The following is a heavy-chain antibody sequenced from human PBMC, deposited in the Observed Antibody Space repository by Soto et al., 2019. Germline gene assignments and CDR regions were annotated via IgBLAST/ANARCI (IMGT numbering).Heavy chain of an antibody. CDR3: AKHSHSASYYWAVDI. V-gene: IGHV5-51*01. CDR1: GYSFSNYW. D-gene: IGHD1-26*01. Sequence: ESLKISCKGSGYSFSNYWLVWVRQMPGKGLEWMGIIYPDDSDARYSPSFQGQVTISADKSISTAYLQWSSLKASDTAMYYCAKHSHSASYYWAVDIWGQGTMVTVSS. CDR2: IYPDDSDA. J-gene: IGHJ3*02.